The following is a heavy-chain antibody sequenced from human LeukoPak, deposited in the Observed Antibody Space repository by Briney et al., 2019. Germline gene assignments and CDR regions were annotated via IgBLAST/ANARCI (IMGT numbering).Heavy chain of an antibody. D-gene: IGHD5-18*01. Sequence: SETLSLTCTVSGGSISSSSYYWGWIRQAPGKGLEWIGSIYYSGSSYYNPSLKSRVTISVDTSKNQFSLKLSSVTAADTAVYYCARSMTWIQLLEYWGQGTLVTVSS. CDR1: GGSISSSSYY. J-gene: IGHJ4*02. CDR2: IYYSGSS. CDR3: ARSMTWIQLLEY. V-gene: IGHV4-39*07.